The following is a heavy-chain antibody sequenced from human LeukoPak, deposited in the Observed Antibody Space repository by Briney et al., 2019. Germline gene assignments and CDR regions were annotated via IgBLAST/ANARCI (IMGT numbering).Heavy chain of an antibody. CDR3: ARGHCSSAGCFPYFDY. CDR1: GGSISSYY. J-gene: IGHJ4*02. D-gene: IGHD2-2*01. V-gene: IGHV4-59*01. Sequence: SETLSLTCTVSGGSISSYYWSWIRQPPGKGLEYIGYTYYNGSTNYNPSLKSRVSISVDTSKHQFSLKLSSVTAADTAVYYCARGHCSSAGCFPYFDYWGQGTLVSVSS. CDR2: TYYNGST.